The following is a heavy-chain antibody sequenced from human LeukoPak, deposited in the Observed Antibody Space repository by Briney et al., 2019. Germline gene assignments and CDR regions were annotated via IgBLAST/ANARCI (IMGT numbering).Heavy chain of an antibody. Sequence: PGTSLRLSCAASGFTFISYAIHWVRQAPGKGLEWVAVISFHGTDTFYADSVKGRFTISRDNSKNTLYLQMNSLRAEDTAVYYCAKMRRVVVAAIDYWGQGTLVTVSS. J-gene: IGHJ4*02. D-gene: IGHD2-15*01. V-gene: IGHV3-30*04. CDR2: ISFHGTDT. CDR1: GFTFISYA. CDR3: AKMRRVVVAAIDY.